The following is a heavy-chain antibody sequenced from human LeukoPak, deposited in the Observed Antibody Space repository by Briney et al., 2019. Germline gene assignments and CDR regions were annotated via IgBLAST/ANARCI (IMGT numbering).Heavy chain of an antibody. Sequence: KTSETLSLTCTVSGYSISSGYYWGWIRQPPGKGLGWIGTFYYSGSTYYNPSLKSRVTISVDTSKNQFSLKLSSVTAADTAVYYCARFFGSYYVDYWGQGTLVTVSS. J-gene: IGHJ4*02. V-gene: IGHV4-38-2*02. CDR1: GYSISSGYY. D-gene: IGHD1-26*01. CDR3: ARFFGSYYVDY. CDR2: FYYSGST.